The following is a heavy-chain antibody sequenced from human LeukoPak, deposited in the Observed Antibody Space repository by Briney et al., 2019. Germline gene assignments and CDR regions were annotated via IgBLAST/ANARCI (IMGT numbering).Heavy chain of an antibody. Sequence: SETLSLTCAVYGGSFSGYYWSWIRQPPGKGLEWIGEINHSGSTNYNPSLKSRVTISVDTSKNQFSLKLSSVTAADTAVYYCARDPRIAVAGTDAFDIWGQGAMVAVSS. V-gene: IGHV4-34*01. D-gene: IGHD6-19*01. CDR3: ARDPRIAVAGTDAFDI. J-gene: IGHJ3*02. CDR1: GGSFSGYY. CDR2: INHSGST.